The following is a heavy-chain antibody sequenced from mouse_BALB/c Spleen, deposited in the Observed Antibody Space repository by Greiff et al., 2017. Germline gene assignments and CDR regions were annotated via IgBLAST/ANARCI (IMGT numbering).Heavy chain of an antibody. J-gene: IGHJ4*01. Sequence: VELKESGAELVKPGASVKLSCTASGFNIKDTYMHWVKQRPEQGLEWIGRIDPANGNTKYDPKFQGKATITADTSSNTAYLQLSSLTSEDTAVYYCARVYGNYVAMDYWGQGTSVTVSS. D-gene: IGHD2-10*02. CDR3: ARVYGNYVAMDY. V-gene: IGHV14-3*02. CDR1: GFNIKDTY. CDR2: IDPANGNT.